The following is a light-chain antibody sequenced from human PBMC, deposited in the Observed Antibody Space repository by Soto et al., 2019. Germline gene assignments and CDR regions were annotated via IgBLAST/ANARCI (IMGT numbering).Light chain of an antibody. Sequence: DIQMTQSPSTLSASAGDTVTVTCRASQSVSGWLAWYQQKPGKAPKLLIYAASSLQSGVPSRLSGSGSGTDFTLTISSLQPEDFATYYCQQGHSNPITLGQGTRLEIK. V-gene: IGKV1-39*01. CDR3: QQGHSNPIT. J-gene: IGKJ5*01. CDR1: QSVSGW. CDR2: AAS.